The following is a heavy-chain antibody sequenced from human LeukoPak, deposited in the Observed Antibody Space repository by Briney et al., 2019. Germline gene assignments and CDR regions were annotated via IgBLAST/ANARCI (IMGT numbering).Heavy chain of an antibody. D-gene: IGHD6-19*01. J-gene: IGHJ4*02. CDR2: ISSSSSYI. Sequence: GGSLRLSCAASGFTFSSYSMNWVRQAPGKGLEWVSSISSSSSYIYYADSVKGRFTISRDNAKNSLYLQMNSLRAEDTAVYYCARGGSGWSPPGGYWGQGTLVTVSS. V-gene: IGHV3-21*01. CDR1: GFTFSSYS. CDR3: ARGGSGWSPPGGY.